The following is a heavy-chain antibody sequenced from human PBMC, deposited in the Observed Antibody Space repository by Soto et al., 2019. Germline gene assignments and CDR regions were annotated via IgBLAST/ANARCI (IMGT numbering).Heavy chain of an antibody. D-gene: IGHD4-17*01. CDR2: ISHRGDT. Sequence: QVQIQQWGAGLLRPSETLSLTCGVSGGSFSAYYWTWIRQSPGKGLEWIAEISHRGDTTYNPSLRSRGTISVDTSRNHFFRMLKSVTAADTAVYYCASNTVTPVDAMDVWGQGTTVTVS. V-gene: IGHV4-34*01. CDR3: ASNTVTPVDAMDV. CDR1: GGSFSAYY. J-gene: IGHJ6*02.